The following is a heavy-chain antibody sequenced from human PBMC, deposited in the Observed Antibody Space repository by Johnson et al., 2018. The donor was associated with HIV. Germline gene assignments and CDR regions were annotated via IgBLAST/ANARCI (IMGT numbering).Heavy chain of an antibody. CDR2: LGGSGSDT. D-gene: IGHD1/OR15-1a*01. CDR1: GFTFSNYA. CDR3: AKENRARADFDAFDI. J-gene: IGHJ3*02. Sequence: VQLVESGGGLVQPVGSLRLSCTASGFTFSNYAMSWVRQAPGKGLEWVSALGGSGSDTYYADSVKGRFTISRDNSKNTLYLQMNSLRAEDTAVDYCAKENRARADFDAFDIWGQGTLVTVSS. V-gene: IGHV3-23*04.